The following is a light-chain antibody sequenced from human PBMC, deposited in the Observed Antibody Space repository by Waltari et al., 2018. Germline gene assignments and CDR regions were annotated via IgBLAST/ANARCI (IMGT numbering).Light chain of an antibody. CDR1: KLGDKY. CDR2: QDT. J-gene: IGLJ1*01. Sequence: SYDLTQPPSVSVSPGQTASITCSGDKLGDKYASWYQQKPGQSPVVVIYQDTKRPSGIPERFSGSNSGNTATLTISGTQALDEADYYCQAWESTSYVFGTGTKVTVL. V-gene: IGLV3-1*01. CDR3: QAWESTSYV.